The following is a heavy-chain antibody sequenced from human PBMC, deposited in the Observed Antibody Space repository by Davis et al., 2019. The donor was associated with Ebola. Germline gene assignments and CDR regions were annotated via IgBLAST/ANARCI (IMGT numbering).Heavy chain of an antibody. CDR1: VITFSSYA. V-gene: IGHV3-23*01. D-gene: IGHD3-9*01. Sequence: AGSLRLSCADSVITFSSYAITWVRQAPGKGLEWVSAISGSGCTTYYAGSVKGRFTVYRDNSKKTMYLQMNSLRAEDTALYHCARVNAVTGYSRFDPWGQGTLVTVSS. J-gene: IGHJ5*02. CDR3: ARVNAVTGYSRFDP. CDR2: ISGSGCTT.